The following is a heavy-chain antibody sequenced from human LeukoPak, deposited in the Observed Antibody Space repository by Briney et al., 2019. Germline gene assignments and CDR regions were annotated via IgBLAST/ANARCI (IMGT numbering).Heavy chain of an antibody. V-gene: IGHV3-30*04. Sequence: GGSLRLSCAASGFTFSSYAMHWVRQAPGKGLEWVTIISYDGSNKYYADSVKGRFTISRDNSKNTLYLQMNSLRAEDTAVYYCAKELLWFGEIPWFDPWGQGTLVTVSS. CDR2: ISYDGSNK. D-gene: IGHD3-10*01. CDR3: AKELLWFGEIPWFDP. CDR1: GFTFSSYA. J-gene: IGHJ5*02.